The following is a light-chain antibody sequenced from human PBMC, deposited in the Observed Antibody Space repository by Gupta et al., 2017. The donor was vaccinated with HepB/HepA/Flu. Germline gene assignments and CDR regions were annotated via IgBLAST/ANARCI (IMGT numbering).Light chain of an antibody. J-gene: IGKJ4*01. CDR2: AAS. V-gene: IGKV1D-12*01. Sequence: DIQMTQSPSSVSASVGDRVTISCRASQDISRWLAWYQQKPGKAPKLLIYAASREQSGVPSRFSGSGAGTDFTLTSSGLQTEDCANYYWQQDHTCHSFGGGTKVEIK. CDR1: QDISRW. CDR3: QQDHTCHS.